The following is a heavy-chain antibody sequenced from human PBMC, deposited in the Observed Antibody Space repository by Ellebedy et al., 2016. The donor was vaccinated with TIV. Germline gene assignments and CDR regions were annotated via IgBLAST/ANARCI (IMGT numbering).Heavy chain of an antibody. V-gene: IGHV1-8*01. CDR1: GYIFTSYD. Sequence: ASVKVSCXASGYIFTSYDISWVRQAAGQGLEWMGWMTPNSGNTAYAQKFQGRLTMTGNTSIGTAYMELSSLRSEDTAVYYCARVDTTVRERYYMDVWGKGTTVTV. CDR3: ARVDTTVRERYYMDV. CDR2: MTPNSGNT. J-gene: IGHJ6*03. D-gene: IGHD3-10*01.